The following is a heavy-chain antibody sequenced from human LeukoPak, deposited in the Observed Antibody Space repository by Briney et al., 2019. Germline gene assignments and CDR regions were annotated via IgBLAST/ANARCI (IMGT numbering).Heavy chain of an antibody. Sequence: ASVMVSCKASGGTFSSYAISWVRQAPGQGLEWMGRIIPIFGTANYAQKFQGRVTITTDESTSTAYMELSSLRSEDTAVYYCARIAVAGPAGYWGQGTLVTVSS. J-gene: IGHJ4*02. CDR2: IIPIFGTA. V-gene: IGHV1-69*05. CDR3: ARIAVAGPAGY. D-gene: IGHD6-19*01. CDR1: GGTFSSYA.